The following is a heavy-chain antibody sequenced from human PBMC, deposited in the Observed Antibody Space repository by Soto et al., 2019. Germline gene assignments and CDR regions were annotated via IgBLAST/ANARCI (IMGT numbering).Heavy chain of an antibody. Sequence: EVQLLESGGGLVQSGGSLRLSCTASGFSFSSYVMSWVRQAPGKGLEWVSEISADDGSTYYADSVKGRFTISRDNSKNTVDLQMNSLRADDTAVYYRAKAGYSFFFDYWGQGTLVTVSS. V-gene: IGHV3-23*01. D-gene: IGHD5-18*01. J-gene: IGHJ4*02. CDR2: ISADDGST. CDR1: GFSFSSYV. CDR3: AKAGYSFFFDY.